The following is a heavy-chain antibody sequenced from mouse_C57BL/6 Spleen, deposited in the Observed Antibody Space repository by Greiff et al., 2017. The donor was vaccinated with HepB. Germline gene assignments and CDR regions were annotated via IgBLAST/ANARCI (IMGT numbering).Heavy chain of an antibody. J-gene: IGHJ4*01. V-gene: IGHV1-82*01. CDR3: LYGSSLYAMDY. D-gene: IGHD1-1*01. Sequence: QVQLQQSGPELVKPGASVKISCKASGYAFSSSWMNWVKLRPGKGLEWIGRIYPGDGDTNYNGKFKGKATLTADKSSSTAYMQLSSRTSEDSAVYFCLYGSSLYAMDYWGQGTSVTVSS. CDR1: GYAFSSSW. CDR2: IYPGDGDT.